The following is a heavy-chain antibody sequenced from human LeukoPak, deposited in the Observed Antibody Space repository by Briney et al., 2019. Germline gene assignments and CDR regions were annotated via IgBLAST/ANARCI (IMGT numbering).Heavy chain of an antibody. CDR3: ARDGSPRGGWFDY. J-gene: IGHJ4*02. CDR1: GYTFTNYG. V-gene: IGHV1-18*01. Sequence: GASVKVSCKASGYTFTNYGISWVRQAPGQGLEWMGWISAYSDNTNYAQKLQGRVTMTTDTSTSTAYMELSSLRSEDTAVYYCARDGSPRGGWFDYWGQGTLVTVSS. CDR2: ISAYSDNT. D-gene: IGHD6-19*01.